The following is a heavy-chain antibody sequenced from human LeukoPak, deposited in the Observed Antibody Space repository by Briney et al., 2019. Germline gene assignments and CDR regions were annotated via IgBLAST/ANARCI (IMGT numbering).Heavy chain of an antibody. J-gene: IGHJ4*02. CDR3: AKEPYDSSGYSTPDY. D-gene: IGHD3-22*01. CDR1: GFTFSSYG. CDR2: ISYDGSSK. V-gene: IGHV3-30*18. Sequence: GGSLRLSCAASGFTFSSYGMHWVRQAPGKGLEWVAVISYDGSSKYYADSVKGRFTISRDNSKNTLYLQMNSLRAEDTAVYYCAKEPYDSSGYSTPDYWGQGTLVTVSS.